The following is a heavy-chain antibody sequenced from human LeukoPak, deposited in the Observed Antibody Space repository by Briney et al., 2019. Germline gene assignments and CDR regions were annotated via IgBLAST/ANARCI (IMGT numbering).Heavy chain of an antibody. J-gene: IGHJ5*02. CDR2: INPTGTTT. CDR3: ARDNSVGGIAWWFDP. CDR1: GYTFINHW. Sequence: GASVKVSCKASGYTFINHWMHWLRQAPGQGLEWVGLINPTGTTTLYAQKFQGRITMTRDMSATTDYMELSSLTSEDTAVYYCARDNSVGGIAWWFDPWGQGTLVTVSS. D-gene: IGHD1-26*01. V-gene: IGHV1-46*01.